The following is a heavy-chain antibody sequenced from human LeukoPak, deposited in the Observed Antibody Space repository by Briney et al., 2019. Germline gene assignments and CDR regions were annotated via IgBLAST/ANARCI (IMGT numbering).Heavy chain of an antibody. CDR3: AKHSGYNAFDI. CDR1: GFTFSSYW. V-gene: IGHV3-7*03. Sequence: GGSLRLSCAASGFTFSSYWMSWVRQAPGKGLEWVANIKQDGSEKYYVDSVKGRFTISRDNAKNSLYLQMNSLRAEDTAVYYCAKHSGYNAFDIWGQGTMVTVSS. CDR2: IKQDGSEK. D-gene: IGHD5-12*01. J-gene: IGHJ3*02.